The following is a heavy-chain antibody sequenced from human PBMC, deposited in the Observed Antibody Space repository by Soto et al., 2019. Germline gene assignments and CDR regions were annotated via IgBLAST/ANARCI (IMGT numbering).Heavy chain of an antibody. D-gene: IGHD3-3*02. J-gene: IGHJ4*02. CDR1: GSSISSSGYY. Sequence: QLQVQESGPGLVKPSETLSLTCTVSGSSISSSGYYWGWIRQPPGKGLEWIGSMYYGVSTYYNPSLKGRVTVSVDATKNQFSLNVGSVTAADTAVYYCARLPSRHLVDYWGQGTLVTVSS. V-gene: IGHV4-39*01. CDR2: MYYGVST. CDR3: ARLPSRHLVDY.